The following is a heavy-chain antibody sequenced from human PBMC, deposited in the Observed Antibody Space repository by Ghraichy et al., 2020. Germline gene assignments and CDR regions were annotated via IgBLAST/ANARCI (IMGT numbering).Heavy chain of an antibody. J-gene: IGHJ4*02. CDR2: ISGSGSST. CDR3: AKPRIVGATDFDY. CDR1: GFTFSHYA. V-gene: IGHV3-23*01. Sequence: GGSLRLSCTASGFTFSHYAMSWVRQAPGKGLEWVSAISGSGSSTYYGDSVKGRFTISRDNSKNTVYLQMISLRAEDTAVYYCAKPRIVGATDFDYWGQGTLVTVSA. D-gene: IGHD1-26*01.